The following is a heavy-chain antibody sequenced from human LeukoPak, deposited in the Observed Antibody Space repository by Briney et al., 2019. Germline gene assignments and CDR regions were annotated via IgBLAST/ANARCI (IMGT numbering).Heavy chain of an antibody. V-gene: IGHV4-30-2*01. Sequence: SQTLSLTCAVSGGSISSGGYSWSWVRQPPGEGLEWVGYIYHSGTTYYNPSLKSRVTISVDTSKNQFSLKLSSVTAADTAVYYCARGQGWLRALRVGAFDPWGQGTLVTVSS. CDR1: GGSISSGGYS. J-gene: IGHJ5*02. CDR3: ARGQGWLRALRVGAFDP. CDR2: IYHSGTT. D-gene: IGHD5-12*01.